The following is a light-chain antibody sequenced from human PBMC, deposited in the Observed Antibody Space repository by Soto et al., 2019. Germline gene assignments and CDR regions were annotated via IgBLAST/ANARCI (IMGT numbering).Light chain of an antibody. CDR1: SSNVGGDY. CDR3: AAWDDSLSAWV. J-gene: IGLJ3*02. V-gene: IGLV1-47*02. CDR2: TNN. Sequence: QAVVTQQPSASGTPGQRVTISCSGSSSNVGGDYVYWFQQLPGTAPKLLIYTNNRRPSGVPDRFSGSKSGTSASLAISGLRSEDEADYCCAAWDDSLSAWVFGGGTKLTVL.